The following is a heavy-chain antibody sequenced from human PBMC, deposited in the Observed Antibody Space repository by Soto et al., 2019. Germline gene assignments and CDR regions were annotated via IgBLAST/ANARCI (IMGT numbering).Heavy chain of an antibody. CDR1: GGSISTYY. D-gene: IGHD6-13*01. Sequence: PSETLFLTCTVSGGSISTYYWNWIRQPPGKGLEWIGYIYYSGNTDYNPSLKSRVTISVDTSKNQFSLKLSSVTAADTAVYYCASQSSSSWNWFDPWGQGTLVTVSS. V-gene: IGHV4-59*08. CDR3: ASQSSSSWNWFDP. CDR2: IYYSGNT. J-gene: IGHJ5*02.